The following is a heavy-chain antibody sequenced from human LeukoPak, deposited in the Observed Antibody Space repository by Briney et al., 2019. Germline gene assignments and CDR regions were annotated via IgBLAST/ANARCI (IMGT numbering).Heavy chain of an antibody. CDR2: ISYDGSNK. J-gene: IGHJ4*02. CDR1: GFTFNSYG. Sequence: GGSLRLSCAASGFTFNSYGMHWVRQAPGKGLEWVALISYDGSNKYYADSVKGRFTISRDNSKNSLYLQMNSLRAEDTAVYYCARLFSMIVVVQDYWGQGTLVTVSS. V-gene: IGHV3-30*03. CDR3: ARLFSMIVVVQDY. D-gene: IGHD3-22*01.